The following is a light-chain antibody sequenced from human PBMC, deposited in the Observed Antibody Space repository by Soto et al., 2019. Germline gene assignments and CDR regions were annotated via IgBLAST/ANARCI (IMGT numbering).Light chain of an antibody. V-gene: IGLV2-14*03. Sequence: QPVLTQPASVSGSPGQSITISCTGTSSDIGAYNFVSWYQQHPGKAPKLMLYDVNIRPSGVSNRFSGPKSGNTASLTISGLQAEDEADYYCTSWTTSTTMIFGGGTKVTVL. CDR1: SSDIGAYNF. CDR2: DVN. J-gene: IGLJ2*01. CDR3: TSWTTSTTMI.